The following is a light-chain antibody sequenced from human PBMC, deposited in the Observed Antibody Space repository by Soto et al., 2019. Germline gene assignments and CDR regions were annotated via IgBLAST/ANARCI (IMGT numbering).Light chain of an antibody. CDR3: QQRSNWPPIT. CDR1: QSVSSSY. J-gene: IGKJ5*01. V-gene: IGKV3D-20*02. Sequence: IVLNQSPGTLSLSPGERATLSCRASQSVSSSYLAWYQQKPGQAPRLLIYGASSRATGIPDRFSGSGSGTDFTLTISSLEPEDFAVYYCQQRSNWPPITFGQGTRLEI. CDR2: GAS.